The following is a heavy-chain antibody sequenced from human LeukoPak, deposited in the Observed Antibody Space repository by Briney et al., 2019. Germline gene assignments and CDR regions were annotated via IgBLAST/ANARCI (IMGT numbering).Heavy chain of an antibody. V-gene: IGHV1-2*02. CDR2: INPNSGGT. D-gene: IGHD6-13*01. Sequence: GASVTVSFKGSGYTFTDYYMHWVRQAPGQGLEGVGWINPNSGGTNYAQKFQGRVTITRDTAISTAYMELSRLRSDDTAVYYCARYGYSRGPDAFDIWGQGTMVTVSS. CDR1: GYTFTDYY. J-gene: IGHJ3*02. CDR3: ARYGYSRGPDAFDI.